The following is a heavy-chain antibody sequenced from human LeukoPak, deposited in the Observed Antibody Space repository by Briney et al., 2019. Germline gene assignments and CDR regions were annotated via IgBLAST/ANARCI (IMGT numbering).Heavy chain of an antibody. V-gene: IGHV3-33*01. D-gene: IGHD2/OR15-2a*01. Sequence: GGSLRLSCAASGFTFSNYGMHWVRQAPGKGLEWVALIWYDGSNKYYTDSVKGRLTISRDNSKDTLFLQMNGLRAEDTAVYYCAREGPRGNSQFDYWGQGTLVTVSS. J-gene: IGHJ4*02. CDR3: AREGPRGNSQFDY. CDR2: IWYDGSNK. CDR1: GFTFSNYG.